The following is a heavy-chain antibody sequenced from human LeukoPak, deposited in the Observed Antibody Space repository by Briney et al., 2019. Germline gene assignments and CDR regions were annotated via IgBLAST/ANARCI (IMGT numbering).Heavy chain of an antibody. V-gene: IGHV3-13*01. Sequence: GGSLRLSCAASGFTFSDYDMHGVRQATGKGLEWVSAIGTAGDTYYTGSVSGRFTISRENAKNSLYLQMNSLRAGDTAVYYCARVAKERVGGVYYFDYWGQGTLVTVSS. CDR2: IGTAGDT. CDR3: ARVAKERVGGVYYFDY. J-gene: IGHJ4*02. CDR1: GFTFSDYD. D-gene: IGHD1-1*01.